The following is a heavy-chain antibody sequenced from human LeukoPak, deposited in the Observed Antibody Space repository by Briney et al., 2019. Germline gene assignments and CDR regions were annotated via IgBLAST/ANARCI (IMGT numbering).Heavy chain of an antibody. V-gene: IGHV4-34*01. D-gene: IGHD5-18*01. J-gene: IGHJ4*02. Sequence: SETLSLTCAVYGGSFSGYYWSWIRQPPGKGLEWIGGINHSGSTNYNPSLKSRVTMSVDTSKNQCSLKLSSVTAADTAVYYCARVRGTAMASGPFDYWGQGTLVTVSS. CDR3: ARVRGTAMASGPFDY. CDR2: INHSGST. CDR1: GGSFSGYY.